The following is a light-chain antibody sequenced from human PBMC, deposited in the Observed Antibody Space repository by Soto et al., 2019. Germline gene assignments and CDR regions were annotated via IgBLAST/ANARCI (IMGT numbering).Light chain of an antibody. J-gene: IGLJ1*01. CDR1: STDFVSYNR. Sequence: QSVLTQPPSVSGSPGQSVTISCTGTSTDFVSYNRVSWYQQPPGTAPKLIIYEASNRPSGVPDRFSGSKSGNTASLTISGLQAADEPNYYCSLYTSENTYVVGTGTKV. V-gene: IGLV2-18*01. CDR2: EAS. CDR3: SLYTSENTYV.